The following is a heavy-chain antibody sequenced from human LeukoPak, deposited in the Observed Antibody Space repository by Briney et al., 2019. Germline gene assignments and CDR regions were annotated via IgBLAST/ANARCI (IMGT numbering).Heavy chain of an antibody. CDR3: ARGSIAARSGAFDI. CDR1: GYTFTSYD. J-gene: IGHJ3*02. D-gene: IGHD6-6*01. Sequence: GASVKVSCKASGYTFTSYDINWVRQATGQGLEWMGWMNPNSGNTGYAQKFQGRVTITRNTSISTAYMELSSLRSEDTAVYYCARGSIAARSGAFDIWGQGTMVTVSS. CDR2: MNPNSGNT. V-gene: IGHV1-8*03.